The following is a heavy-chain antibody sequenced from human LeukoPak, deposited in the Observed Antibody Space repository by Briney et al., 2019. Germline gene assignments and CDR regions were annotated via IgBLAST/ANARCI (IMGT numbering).Heavy chain of an antibody. CDR3: ARGLLEWLYLYY. CDR2: INPNNGGT. CDR1: GYTFVGYY. Sequence: ASVKVSCKSSGYTFVGYYMHWVRQAPGQGLDWMGWINPNNGGTKYAQKFQGRVTMTRDTSISTVYMELSSLRSDDTAVYYCARGLLEWLYLYYWGQGTLVTVSS. V-gene: IGHV1-2*02. D-gene: IGHD3-3*01. J-gene: IGHJ4*02.